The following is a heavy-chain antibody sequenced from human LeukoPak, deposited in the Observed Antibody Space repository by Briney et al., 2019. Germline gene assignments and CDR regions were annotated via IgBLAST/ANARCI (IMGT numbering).Heavy chain of an antibody. CDR3: AKFATYYYDSSGPDY. Sequence: GGSLRLSCAASGFTFSSYGMHWVRQAPGKGLEWEAVISYDGSNKYYADSVKGRFTISRDNSKNTLYLQMNSLRAEDTAVYYCAKFATYYYDSSGPDYWGQGTLVTVSS. D-gene: IGHD3-22*01. CDR2: ISYDGSNK. CDR1: GFTFSSYG. V-gene: IGHV3-30*18. J-gene: IGHJ4*02.